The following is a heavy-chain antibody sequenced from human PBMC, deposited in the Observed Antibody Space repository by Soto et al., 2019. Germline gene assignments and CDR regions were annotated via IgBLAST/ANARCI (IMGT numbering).Heavy chain of an antibody. J-gene: IGHJ3*01. CDR3: ARDRSDSSRADSFDV. CDR2: LSFDGHHK. CDR1: GFTFSSHG. D-gene: IGHD6-25*01. V-gene: IGHV3-30*03. Sequence: GGSLRLSCSASGFTFSSHGMHWIRQAPGKGLEWVAVLSFDGHHKYFADSVKGRFTISRDNSRSTLYLHMNSLRVEDTAVYYCARDRSDSSRADSFDVWGQGTMVTVSS.